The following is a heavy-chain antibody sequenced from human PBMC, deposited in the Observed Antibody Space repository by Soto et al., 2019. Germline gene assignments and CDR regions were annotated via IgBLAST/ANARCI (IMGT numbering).Heavy chain of an antibody. CDR3: ARQGYSSGWGDYYYYGMDV. CDR2: IYYSGST. CDR1: GGSISSSSYY. V-gene: IGHV4-39*01. J-gene: IGHJ6*02. Sequence: SETLSLTCTVSGGSISSSSYYWGWIRQPPGKGLEWIGSIYYSGSTYYNPSLKSRVTISVDTSKNQFSLKLSSVTAADTAVYYCARQGYSSGWGDYYYYGMDVWGQGTTVTVSS. D-gene: IGHD6-19*01.